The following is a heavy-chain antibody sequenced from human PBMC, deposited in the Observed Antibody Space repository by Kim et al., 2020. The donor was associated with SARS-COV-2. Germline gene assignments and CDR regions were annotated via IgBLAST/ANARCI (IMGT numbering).Heavy chain of an antibody. J-gene: IGHJ5*02. CDR3: ARHLFGVGWFDP. D-gene: IGHD3-10*02. V-gene: IGHV4-59*08. Sequence: NSNPYLKSRVTLTVNTSKNPFSLKLSSVTAADTAVYYCARHLFGVGWFDPWGQGTLVTVSS.